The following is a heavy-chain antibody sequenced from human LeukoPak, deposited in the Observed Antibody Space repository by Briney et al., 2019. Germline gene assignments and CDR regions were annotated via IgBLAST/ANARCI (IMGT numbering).Heavy chain of an antibody. V-gene: IGHV3-23*01. D-gene: IGHD2-15*01. CDR1: GFTFTSYA. CDR3: ARQLGYCSEGTCYFDS. J-gene: IGHJ4*02. Sequence: GGSLRLSCAASGFTFTSYAMTWLCQTPGKGLECVAALSAAGRGPYYTNSVKGRFTISRDNSGNTLYLQMTSLRVEDTAIYYCARQLGYCSEGTCYFDSWGQGTLVTVSS. CDR2: LSAAGRGP.